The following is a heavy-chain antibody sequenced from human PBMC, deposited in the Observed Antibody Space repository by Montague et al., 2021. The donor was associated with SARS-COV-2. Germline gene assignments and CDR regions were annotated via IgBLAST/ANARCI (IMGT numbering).Heavy chain of an antibody. CDR3: AGKVLTVPADY. Sequence: SETLSLTCAVSGVSITSTNWWSLVRQPPGKGLEWIGEISYGGIATYNPSLKSRPTISMDRSRNLFSLKLSSVTAADTAIYYCAGKVLTVPADYWGQGTLVTVS. D-gene: IGHD4-11*01. J-gene: IGHJ4*02. CDR2: ISYGGIA. V-gene: IGHV4/OR15-8*02. CDR1: GVSITSTNW.